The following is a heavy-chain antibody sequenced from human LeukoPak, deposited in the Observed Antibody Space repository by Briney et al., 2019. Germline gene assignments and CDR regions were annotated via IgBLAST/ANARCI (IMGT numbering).Heavy chain of an antibody. CDR1: GASLSSYY. J-gene: IGHJ4*02. CDR3: ARFRGSAKGDY. CDR2: VYYSGSN. Sequence: SETLSLTCSVSGASLSSYYWDWLRQSPGKGLEWIGYVYYSGSNNYNPSLKSRVTISVDMSKNQFSLKLSSVTAADTAVYYCARFRGSAKGDYWGQGTLVTVSS. V-gene: IGHV4-59*01. D-gene: IGHD3-10*01.